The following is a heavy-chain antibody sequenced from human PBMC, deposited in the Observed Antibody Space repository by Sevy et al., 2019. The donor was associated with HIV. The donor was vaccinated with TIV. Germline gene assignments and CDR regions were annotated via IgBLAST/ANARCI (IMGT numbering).Heavy chain of an antibody. J-gene: IGHJ4*02. CDR1: GGTFSSYA. CDR2: TIPTFGTA. CDR3: ARGKGSSWYWFDY. V-gene: IGHV1-69*06. Sequence: ASVKVSCKASGGTFSSYAISWVRQAPGQGLEWMGGTIPTFGTANYAQKFQGRVTITADKSTSTAYMELSSLRSGDTAVYYCARGKGSSWYWFDYWGQGTLVTVSS. D-gene: IGHD6-13*01.